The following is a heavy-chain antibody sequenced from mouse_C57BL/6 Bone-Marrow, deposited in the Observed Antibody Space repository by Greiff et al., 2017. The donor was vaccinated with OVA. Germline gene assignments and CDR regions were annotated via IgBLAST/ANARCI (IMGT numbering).Heavy chain of an antibody. J-gene: IGHJ3*01. Sequence: VQLQQSGPELVKPGASVKMSCKASGYTFTDYNMHWVKQSHGKSLEWIGYINPNNGGTSYNQKFKGKATLTVNKSSSTAYMELRSLTSEDSAVYYCAKTTTVVAKGFAYWGQGTLVTVSA. D-gene: IGHD1-1*01. CDR3: AKTTTVVAKGFAY. CDR1: GYTFTDYN. CDR2: INPNNGGT. V-gene: IGHV1-22*01.